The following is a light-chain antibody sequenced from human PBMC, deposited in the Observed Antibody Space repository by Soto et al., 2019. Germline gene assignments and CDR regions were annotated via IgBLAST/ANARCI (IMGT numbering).Light chain of an antibody. CDR3: QQYYSTPRT. J-gene: IGKJ1*01. CDR2: WAS. CDR1: QSVLYSSNNKNY. V-gene: IGKV4-1*01. Sequence: DIVMTQSPDSLAVSLGERATINCKSSQSVLYSSNNKNYLAWYQQKPGQPPKLLIYWASTRESGVPDRFSGSGSGTDFTLTISSLQDEDVAVYYCQQYYSTPRTFGQGTKADIK.